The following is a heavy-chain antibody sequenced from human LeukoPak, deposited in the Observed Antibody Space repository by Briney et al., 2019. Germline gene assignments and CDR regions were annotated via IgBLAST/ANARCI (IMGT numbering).Heavy chain of an antibody. Sequence: SVKVSCKASGGTFSSYAINWVRQAPGQGLEWMGGIIPIFGATNYAQKFQGRVTITADESTGTAYMELSSLRSEDTAVYYCAREVSTNHFDYWGQGTLVTVSS. J-gene: IGHJ4*02. CDR2: IIPIFGAT. V-gene: IGHV1-69*01. CDR1: GGTFSSYA. CDR3: AREVSTNHFDY.